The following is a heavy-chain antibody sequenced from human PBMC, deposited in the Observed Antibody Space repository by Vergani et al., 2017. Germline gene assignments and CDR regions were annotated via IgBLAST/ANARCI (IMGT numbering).Heavy chain of an antibody. CDR3: ARESILGDAFDI. CDR2: INPNSGGT. J-gene: IGHJ3*02. Sequence: QVQLVQSGAEVKKPGASVKVSCKASGYTFTGYYMHWVRQAPGQGLEWMGWINPNSGGTNYVQKLQGRVTMTTDTSTSTAYMELRSLRSDDTAVYYCARESILGDAFDIWGQGTMVTVSS. V-gene: IGHV1-2*02. CDR1: GYTFTGYY. D-gene: IGHD2-21*01.